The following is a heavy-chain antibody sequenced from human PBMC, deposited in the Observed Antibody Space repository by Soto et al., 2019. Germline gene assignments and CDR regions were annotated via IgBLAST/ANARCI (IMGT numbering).Heavy chain of an antibody. D-gene: IGHD3-22*01. J-gene: IGHJ4*02. V-gene: IGHV4-30-4*01. CDR3: ARGAMIVVAIDY. Sequence: SETLSLTCTVSGGSISSGDYYWSWIRQPPGKGLEWIGYIYYSGSTYYNPSLKSRVTISVDTSKNQFSLKLSSVTAADTAVYYCARGAMIVVAIDYWGQGTLVTVSS. CDR1: GGSISSGDYY. CDR2: IYYSGST.